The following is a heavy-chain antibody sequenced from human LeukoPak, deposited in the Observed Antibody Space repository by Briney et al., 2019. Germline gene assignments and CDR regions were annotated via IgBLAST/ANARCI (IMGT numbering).Heavy chain of an antibody. CDR3: ARVPDGDYQDY. CDR1: GFTFSSYW. D-gene: IGHD4-17*01. V-gene: IGHV3-74*01. J-gene: IGHJ4*02. Sequence: PGGSLRLSCAASGFTFSSYWMHWVRQAPGKGLVWVSRINTDGSSTSYADSVKGRFTISRDNAKNSLYLQMNSLRAEDTAVYYCARVPDGDYQDYWGQGTLVTVSS. CDR2: INTDGSST.